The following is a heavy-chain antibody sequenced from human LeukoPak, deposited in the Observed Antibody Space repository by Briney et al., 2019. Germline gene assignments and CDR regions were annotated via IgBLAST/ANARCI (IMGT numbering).Heavy chain of an antibody. J-gene: IGHJ4*02. CDR2: INPNSGGT. CDR1: GYTFTGYY. D-gene: IGHD6-19*01. CDR3: ARVKGIAVAGPLWDY. V-gene: IGHV1-2*06. Sequence: ASVKVSCKXSGYTFTGYYMHWVRQAPGQGLEWMGRINPNSGGTNYSQKFQGRVTMTRDTSISTAYMELSRLRSDDTAVYYCARVKGIAVAGPLWDYWGQGTLVTVSS.